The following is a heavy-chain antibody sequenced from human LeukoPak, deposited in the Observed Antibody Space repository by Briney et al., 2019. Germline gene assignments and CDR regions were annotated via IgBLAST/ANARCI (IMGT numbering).Heavy chain of an antibody. CDR3: ARGGDSSNWYPGYFDY. Sequence: GGSLRLSCAASGFTFSNYWMHWGRQAPRKGPVLVSRIKSDGSSTRFADSVQGRFTISRDNGKNTLYLQMNSLRAEDTAVYYCARGGDSSNWYPGYFDYWGQGALVTVSS. CDR2: IKSDGSST. CDR1: GFTFSNYW. D-gene: IGHD6-13*01. V-gene: IGHV3-74*01. J-gene: IGHJ4*02.